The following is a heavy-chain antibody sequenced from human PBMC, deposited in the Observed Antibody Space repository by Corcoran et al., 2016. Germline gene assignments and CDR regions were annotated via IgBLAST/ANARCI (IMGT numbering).Heavy chain of an antibody. V-gene: IGHV4-34*01. CDR3: ARGFFKAPDC. J-gene: IGHJ4*02. CDR2: ISHSGST. Sequence: QVQLQQWGAGLLKPSETLSLTCAVYGGSFSGFYWSWIRQPPGKGLEWIGEISHSGSTNFNPSLKSRVTMSVDTSKNQFSLMLSSVTAADTAVYYCARGFFKAPDCWGQGTLVTVSS. CDR1: GGSFSGFY.